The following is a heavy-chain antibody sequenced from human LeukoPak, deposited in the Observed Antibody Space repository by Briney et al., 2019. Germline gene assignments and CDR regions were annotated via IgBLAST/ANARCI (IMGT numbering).Heavy chain of an antibody. CDR2: INPDGSDK. D-gene: IGHD1-7*01. V-gene: IGHV3-7*01. Sequence: PGGSLRLSCAASGLTFSNNWMTWVRQAPGKALEWLANINPDGSDKYYVDSMKGRFAISRDNAKNSLYLQIDGLRDDDTAVYYCARHSDWSYDYWGQGTLVIVSS. J-gene: IGHJ4*02. CDR1: GLTFSNNW. CDR3: ARHSDWSYDY.